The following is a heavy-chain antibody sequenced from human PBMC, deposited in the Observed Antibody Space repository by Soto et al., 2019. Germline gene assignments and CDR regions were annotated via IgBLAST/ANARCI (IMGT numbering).Heavy chain of an antibody. D-gene: IGHD6-13*01. Sequence: QVQLVQSGAEVKKPGSSVKVSCKASGGTLSRSAISWVRQAPGQGLEWMGGIIPIFGPAIYAQKFRGRVSIIADESTRTAYMERSSIRSEDTAVYYCGTGSSWTKVESWGQGTLFTVSS. J-gene: IGHJ4*02. CDR3: GTGSSWTKVES. CDR1: GGTLSRSA. V-gene: IGHV1-69*01. CDR2: IIPIFGPA.